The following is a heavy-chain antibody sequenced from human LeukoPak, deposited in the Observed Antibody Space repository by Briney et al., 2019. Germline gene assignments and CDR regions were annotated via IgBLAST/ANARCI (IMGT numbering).Heavy chain of an antibody. CDR3: ARLNHAAFYYDSSGSYFPRRYFDY. CDR1: GYIFTSYW. J-gene: IGHJ4*02. D-gene: IGHD3-22*01. CDR2: MYPGYSDT. V-gene: IGHV5-51*01. Sequence: NACESLKISCKGSGYIFTSYWIGWVRQMAWKGLEWMGMMYPGYSDTRYSPSFQGQVPISADNCITTAYLQWSSLQASDPAMYYCARLNHAAFYYDSSGSYFPRRYFDYWDQGTLVTVSS.